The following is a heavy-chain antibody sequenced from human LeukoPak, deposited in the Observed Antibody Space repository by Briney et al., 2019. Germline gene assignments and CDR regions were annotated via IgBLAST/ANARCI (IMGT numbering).Heavy chain of an antibody. CDR3: ARVRYYYDSSRIDY. D-gene: IGHD3-22*01. CDR1: GFTFSNYW. V-gene: IGHV3-74*01. J-gene: IGHJ4*02. Sequence: GGSLRLPCAASGFTFSNYWMHWVPQAPGKGLVWVSRINSDGSSTSYAYSVNGRFTISRDNAKNTLYLQMNSLRAEDTAVYYCARVRYYYDSSRIDYWGQGTLVTVSS. CDR2: INSDGSST.